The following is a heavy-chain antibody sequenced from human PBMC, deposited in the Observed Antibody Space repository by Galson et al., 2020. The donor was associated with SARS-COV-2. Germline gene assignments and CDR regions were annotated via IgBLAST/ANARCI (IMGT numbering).Heavy chain of an antibody. V-gene: IGHV4-59*01. CDR3: ARDPAPLYGDNYYYGMDV. J-gene: IGHJ6*02. D-gene: IGHD4-17*01. CDR1: DGPISSYY. Sequence: ETSETLSLTCSVSDGPISSYYWSWIRQPPGKGLEWIGYISYSGSTNYNPSLRSRVTISVGMSKNQFSLKLSSVTAADTAVYYCARDPAPLYGDNYYYGMDVWGRGTTVTVSS. CDR2: ISYSGST.